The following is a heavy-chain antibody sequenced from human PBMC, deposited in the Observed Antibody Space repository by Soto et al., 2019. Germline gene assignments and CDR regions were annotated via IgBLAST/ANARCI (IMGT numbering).Heavy chain of an antibody. CDR3: ARGPSYYYGSGSPPLGY. CDR1: GGSFSGYY. V-gene: IGHV4-34*01. Sequence: SETLSLTCAVYGGSFSGYYWSWIRQPPGKGLEWIGEINHSGSTNYNPSLKSRVTISVDTSKNQFSLKLSSVTAADTAVYYCARGPSYYYGSGSPPLGYWGQGTLVTVSS. D-gene: IGHD3-10*01. CDR2: INHSGST. J-gene: IGHJ4*02.